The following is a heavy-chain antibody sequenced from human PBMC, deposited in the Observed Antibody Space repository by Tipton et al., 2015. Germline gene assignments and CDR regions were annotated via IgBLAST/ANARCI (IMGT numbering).Heavy chain of an antibody. CDR2: ISAHNGNT. D-gene: IGHD3-22*01. J-gene: IGHJ4*02. Sequence: QSGPEVKKPGASMTVSCKASGYTFSSYGISWVRQAPGQGLEWLGWISAHNGNTNYEQKLQGRVTMTTDTSTSTVYMELRSLRSDDTAVYYCARVGDLGSTGYYSLLLDYWGQGTLVTVSS. V-gene: IGHV1-18*01. CDR3: ARVGDLGSTGYYSLLLDY. CDR1: GYTFSSYG.